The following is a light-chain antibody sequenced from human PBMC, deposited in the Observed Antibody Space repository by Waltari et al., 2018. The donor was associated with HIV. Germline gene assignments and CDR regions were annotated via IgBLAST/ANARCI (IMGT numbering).Light chain of an antibody. V-gene: IGLV1-47*01. J-gene: IGLJ2*01. CDR1: ISNIGGNY. CDR3: AAWDDSLSGYVV. Sequence: QTVLTQPPSASGTPGQRVTISCSGAISNIGGNYVYWYQQLPGTAPKLLIQRNNQRPSGVPDRFSGSKSGTSASLAISGLRSEDEADYYCAAWDDSLSGYVVFGGGTKLTVL. CDR2: RNN.